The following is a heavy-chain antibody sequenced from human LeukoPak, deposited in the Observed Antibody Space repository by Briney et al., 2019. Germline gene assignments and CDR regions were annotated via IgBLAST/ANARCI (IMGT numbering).Heavy chain of an antibody. D-gene: IGHD3-3*01. CDR1: GGSFSGYY. CDR2: INHSGST. J-gene: IGHJ4*02. CDR3: ARGLLRGTIFGVVIIGTYFDY. V-gene: IGHV4-34*01. Sequence: SETLSLTCAVYGGSFSGYYWSWIRQPPGKGLEWIGEINHSGSTNYNPSLKSRVTISVDTSKNQFSLKLSSVTAADTAVYYCARGLLRGTIFGVVIIGTYFDYWGQGTLDTVSS.